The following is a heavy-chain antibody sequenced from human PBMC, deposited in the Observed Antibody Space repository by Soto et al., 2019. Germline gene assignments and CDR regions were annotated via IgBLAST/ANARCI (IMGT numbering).Heavy chain of an antibody. Sequence: SETLSLTCTVSGGSISSYYWSWIRQPPGKGLEWIGYIYYSGSTNYNPSLKSRVTISVDTSKNQFSLKLSSVTAADTAVYYCATLRGVVPAAMAMDYYYYGMDVWGQGTTVTVSS. D-gene: IGHD2-2*01. CDR2: IYYSGST. CDR1: GGSISSYY. CDR3: ATLRGVVPAAMAMDYYYYGMDV. V-gene: IGHV4-59*01. J-gene: IGHJ6*02.